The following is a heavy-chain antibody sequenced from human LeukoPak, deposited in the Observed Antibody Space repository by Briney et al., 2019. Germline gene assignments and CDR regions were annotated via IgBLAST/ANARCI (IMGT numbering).Heavy chain of an antibody. D-gene: IGHD2-15*01. V-gene: IGHV5-51*01. CDR3: ARRGGGDCSGGTCYDAFDI. J-gene: IGHJ3*02. CDR1: GYSFTSYW. CDR2: TYPGDSDT. Sequence: GESLKISCKGSGYSFTSYWIAWVRQMPGKGLEWMGITYPGDSDTRYSPSFQGQVTISADKSISTAFLQWSSLKASDTAMYYRARRGGGDCSGGTCYDAFDIWGQGTMVTVSS.